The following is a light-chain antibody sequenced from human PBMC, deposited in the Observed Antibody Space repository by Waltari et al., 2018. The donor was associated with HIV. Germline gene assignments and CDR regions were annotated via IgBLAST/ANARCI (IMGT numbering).Light chain of an antibody. CDR3: AAWDDSLNGVL. Sequence: QSVLTQPPSASGTPGQRVTIPCSGSSSNIGGTAVNWSHQLPGTAPKLLIYTYNERPSGVPDRFSGSKSGTSASLAISGLQSEDEADYYCAAWDDSLNGVLFGGGTKLTVL. CDR2: TYN. V-gene: IGLV1-44*01. CDR1: SSNIGGTA. J-gene: IGLJ2*01.